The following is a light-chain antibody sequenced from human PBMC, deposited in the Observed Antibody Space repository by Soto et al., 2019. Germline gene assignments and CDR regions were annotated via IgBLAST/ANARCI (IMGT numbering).Light chain of an antibody. CDR3: QQRSNWHPYT. J-gene: IGKJ2*01. CDR2: EAS. V-gene: IGKV3-11*01. Sequence: EIVLTQSPATLSLSPGERATLSCRASQSVSSYLAWYQQKPGQAPRLLIYEASNRATGIPARFSGSGSGTDFTLTISSLEPEDFAVYYCQQRSNWHPYTFGQGTKLEIK. CDR1: QSVSSY.